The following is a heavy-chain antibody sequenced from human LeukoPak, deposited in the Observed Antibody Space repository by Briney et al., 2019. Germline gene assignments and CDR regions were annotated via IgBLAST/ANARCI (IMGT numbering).Heavy chain of an antibody. CDR2: IRSKADGGTP. CDR3: TTRSPARYCSDGACYSSADY. CDR1: GFTFSSYA. J-gene: IGHJ4*02. D-gene: IGHD2-15*01. Sequence: PGGSLRLSCAASGFTFSSYAMSWVRQAPGKGPEWVGHIRSKADGGTPDYIAPVKGRFTISRDDSKDTLYLQMNSLNTEDTAMYYCTTRSPARYCSDGACYSSADYWGQGTLVTVSS. V-gene: IGHV3-15*01.